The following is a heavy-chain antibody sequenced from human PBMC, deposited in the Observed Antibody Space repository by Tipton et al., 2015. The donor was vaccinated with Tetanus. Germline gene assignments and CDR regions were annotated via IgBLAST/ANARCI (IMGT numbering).Heavy chain of an antibody. D-gene: IGHD2-15*01. Sequence: QLVQSGGEVKKPGESLKISCKGSGYIFTNYWIGWVRQKPGKGLEWMGSIYPGDSDTRYSPSFQGQVTISVDKSINTSYLQGCSLKASGASMFFGARAHCSDGGGNVDFWGQGALVTVAS. CDR2: IYPGDSDT. J-gene: IGHJ4*02. CDR1: GYIFTNYW. CDR3: ARAHCSDGGGNVDF. V-gene: IGHV5-51*01.